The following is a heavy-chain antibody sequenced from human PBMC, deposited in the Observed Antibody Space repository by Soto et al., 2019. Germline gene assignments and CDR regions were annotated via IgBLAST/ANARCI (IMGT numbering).Heavy chain of an antibody. D-gene: IGHD3-10*02. CDR3: AHVFTSLAPFDS. CDR1: GFSLSTSGVG. V-gene: IGHV2-5*02. J-gene: IGHJ4*02. Sequence: QITLKESGPTLVKPTQTLTLTCTFSGFSLSTSGVGVGWIRQPPGKALEWLGFIYWDEDKRYSPSLKSRLTITKDTPNSQVVLTMTNMDPVDTATYYCAHVFTSLAPFDSWGQGTLVTVSA. CDR2: IYWDEDK.